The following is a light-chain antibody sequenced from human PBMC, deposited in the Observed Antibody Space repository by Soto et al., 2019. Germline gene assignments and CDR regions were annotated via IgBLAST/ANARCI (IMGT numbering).Light chain of an antibody. V-gene: IGKV3-20*01. CDR1: QSVNSRF. CDR2: AAS. J-gene: IGKJ2*01. CDR3: QRYGDSPPNT. Sequence: EIVLTQSPGTLSLSPGESATLSCRASQSVNSRFLVWYQHKPGQAPRLLIYAASTRASGIPDRFSGSTSGTDFTLTISRLEPADFAVYYCQRYGDSPPNTFGQGTKLEIK.